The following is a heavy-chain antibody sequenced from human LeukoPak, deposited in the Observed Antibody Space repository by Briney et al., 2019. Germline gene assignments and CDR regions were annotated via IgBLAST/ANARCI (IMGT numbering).Heavy chain of an antibody. Sequence: SVTVSCKASGGTFSSYAISWVRQAPGQGLEWMGGIIPIFGTANYAQKFQGRVTITTDESTSTAYMELSSLRSEDTAVYYCASSGRYGGKPFDYWGQGTLVTVSS. V-gene: IGHV1-69*05. D-gene: IGHD4-23*01. CDR3: ASSGRYGGKPFDY. CDR1: GGTFSSYA. CDR2: IIPIFGTA. J-gene: IGHJ4*02.